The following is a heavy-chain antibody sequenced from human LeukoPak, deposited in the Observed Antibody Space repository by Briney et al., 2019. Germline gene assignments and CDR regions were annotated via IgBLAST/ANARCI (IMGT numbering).Heavy chain of an antibody. Sequence: PGGSLRLSCAASGFTVSGNYMSWFCQAPGKGLECVAVIYSGGDTYYADSVKGRFTISRDKSKNGLYLQMNSLRAEDTALYYCARDWDDGRAERPAWGQGTLVTVSS. CDR2: IYSGGDT. CDR3: ARDWDDGRAERPA. V-gene: IGHV3-53*01. D-gene: IGHD3-22*01. J-gene: IGHJ5*02. CDR1: GFTVSGNY.